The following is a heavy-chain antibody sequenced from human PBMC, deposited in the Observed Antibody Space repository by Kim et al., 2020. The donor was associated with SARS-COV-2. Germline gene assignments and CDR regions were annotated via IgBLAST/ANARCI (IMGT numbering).Heavy chain of an antibody. V-gene: IGHV3-30-3*01. Sequence: GGSLRLSCAASGFTFSSYAMHWVRQAPGKGLEWVAVISYDGSNKYYADSVKGRFTISRDNSKNTLYLQMNSLRAEDTAVYYCARDRNYDFWSGSISLYYYGMDVWGQGTTVTVSS. J-gene: IGHJ6*02. CDR2: ISYDGSNK. D-gene: IGHD3-3*01. CDR1: GFTFSSYA. CDR3: ARDRNYDFWSGSISLYYYGMDV.